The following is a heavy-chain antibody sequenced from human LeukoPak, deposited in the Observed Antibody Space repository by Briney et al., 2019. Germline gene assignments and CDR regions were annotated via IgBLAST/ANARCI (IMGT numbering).Heavy chain of an antibody. Sequence: GGSLRLSCVASKFIFIDSPMHWVRQPPGKGLQWVAVISPDGTSKYYADSAKGRFTISRDNSKDTLFLQMESLRIEDTAVYYCARDPLSPEPWGQGTLVTVSS. CDR1: KFIFIDSP. CDR3: ARDPLSPEP. J-gene: IGHJ5*02. CDR2: ISPDGTSK. V-gene: IGHV3-30-3*01.